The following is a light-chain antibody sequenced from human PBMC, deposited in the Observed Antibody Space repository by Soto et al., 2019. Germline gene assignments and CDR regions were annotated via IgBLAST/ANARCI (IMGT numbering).Light chain of an antibody. J-gene: IGLJ3*02. Sequence: QPVLTQSPSVSASLGASVRLTCTLSSGHSSNSIAWHQQQPEKGPRYLMKINSDGSHNKGDGIPDRFSGSSSGAERYLTISSLQSDDAADYYCQTWGTGIRVFGGGTKLTVL. CDR1: SGHSSNS. CDR3: QTWGTGIRV. V-gene: IGLV4-69*01. CDR2: INSDGSH.